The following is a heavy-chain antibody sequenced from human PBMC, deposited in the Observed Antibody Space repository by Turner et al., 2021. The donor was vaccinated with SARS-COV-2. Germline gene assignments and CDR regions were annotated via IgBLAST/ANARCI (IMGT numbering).Heavy chain of an antibody. D-gene: IGHD7-27*01. J-gene: IGHJ4*02. CDR3: ARGRTGASYYFDY. Sequence: EVRVVSSGGGLVQPVSSMLLSWRASGFTFGKYAMSWIRQARGKGVEWVGFIRSINFGGTTEYATALRGRVNVSRDDSRTIAYLHMSSLKTEDTAVYYCARGRTGASYYFDYWGQGILVTVSS. CDR2: IRSINFGGTT. CDR1: GFTFGKYA. V-gene: IGHV3-49*03.